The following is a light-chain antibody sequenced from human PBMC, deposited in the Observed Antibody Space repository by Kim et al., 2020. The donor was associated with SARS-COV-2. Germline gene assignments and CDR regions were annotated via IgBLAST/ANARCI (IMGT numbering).Light chain of an antibody. Sequence: SASVGDRVTITCRASQRITNYLAWYQQKPGEVPKLLIYGASTLQSDVPSRFSGRGSGTDFTLTISSLQPEDGATYFCQKYNSVPSFGGGTKVDIK. V-gene: IGKV1-27*01. CDR3: QKYNSVPS. J-gene: IGKJ4*01. CDR1: QRITNY. CDR2: GAS.